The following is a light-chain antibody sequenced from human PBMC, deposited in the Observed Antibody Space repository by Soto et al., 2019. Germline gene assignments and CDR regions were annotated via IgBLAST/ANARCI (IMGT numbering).Light chain of an antibody. Sequence: QSALTQPASVSGSPGQSITISCTGTSSDVGGYDYVSWYQQRPGKAPKLLIYDVFNRPSGVSNRFSGSRSDNTASLTISGLRAGDEADYYCSSYTSSSTLVFGTGTKLTVL. CDR3: SSYTSSSTLV. CDR1: SSDVGGYDY. V-gene: IGLV2-14*03. CDR2: DVF. J-gene: IGLJ1*01.